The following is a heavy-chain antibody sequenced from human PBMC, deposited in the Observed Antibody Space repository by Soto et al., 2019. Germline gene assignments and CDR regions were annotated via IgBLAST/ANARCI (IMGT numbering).Heavy chain of an antibody. J-gene: IGHJ5*02. D-gene: IGHD6-6*01. Sequence: ASVKVSCKASGYTFTNNDINWVRQAPGQGLEWIGWMSTNTNTTDSAGVFEGRVSLTWDTSISTAYMQLNSLKIDDTAVYYCAREVVETSSLWLDPWGQGTLVTVSS. CDR2: MSTNTNTT. CDR3: AREVVETSSLWLDP. V-gene: IGHV1-8*01. CDR1: GYTFTNND.